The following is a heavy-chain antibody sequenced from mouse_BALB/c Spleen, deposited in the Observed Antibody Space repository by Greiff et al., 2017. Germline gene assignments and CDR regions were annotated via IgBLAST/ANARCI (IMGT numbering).Heavy chain of an antibody. CDR2: IWTGGGT. V-gene: IGHV2-9-2*01. Sequence: VQLKESGPGLVAPSQSLSITCTVSGFSLTSYDISWIRQPPGKGLEWLGVIWTGGGTNYNSAFMSRLSISKDNSKSQVFLKMNSLQTDDTAIYYCVREGAWFAYWGQGTLVTVSA. J-gene: IGHJ3*01. CDR1: GFSLTSYD. CDR3: VREGAWFAY.